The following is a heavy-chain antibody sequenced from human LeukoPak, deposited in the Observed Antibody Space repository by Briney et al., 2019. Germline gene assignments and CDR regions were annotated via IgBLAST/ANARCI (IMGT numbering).Heavy chain of an antibody. CDR2: ISYDGSNK. CDR1: GFTFSNYG. D-gene: IGHD6-6*01. Sequence: GGSLRLSCAASGFTFSNYGMHWVRQAPGKGLEWVAVISYDGSNKYYADSVKGRFTISRDNSKNTVYLQMNSLRDKDTAVYYCARGEYSRSSGFDYWGQGSLVTVSS. CDR3: ARGEYSRSSGFDY. V-gene: IGHV3-30*03. J-gene: IGHJ4*02.